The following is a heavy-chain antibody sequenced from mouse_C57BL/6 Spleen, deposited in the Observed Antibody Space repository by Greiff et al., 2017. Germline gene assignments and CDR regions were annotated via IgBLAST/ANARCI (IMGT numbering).Heavy chain of an antibody. D-gene: IGHD4-1*01. V-gene: IGHV1-82*01. CDR3: ARYWDVDY. CDR1: GYAFSSSW. J-gene: IGHJ2*01. CDR2: IYPGDGDT. Sequence: QVQLQQSGPELVKPGASVKISCKASGYAFSSSWMNWVKQRPGKGLEWIGRIYPGDGDTNYNGKFKGKATLTADKSSSTAYMQLSSLTSEDSAVYFCARYWDVDYWGQGTTRTVSS.